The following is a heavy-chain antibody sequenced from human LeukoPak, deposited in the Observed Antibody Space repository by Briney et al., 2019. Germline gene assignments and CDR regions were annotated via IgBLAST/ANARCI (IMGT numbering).Heavy chain of an antibody. D-gene: IGHD5-18*01. CDR3: ARGEDTADAFDI. CDR2: INPNSGGT. Sequence: ASVKVSCKASGYTFTSYDINWVRQATGQGLEWMGWINPNSGGTNYAQKFQGRVTMTRDTSISTAYMELSRLRSDDTAVYYCARGEDTADAFDIWGQGTMVTVSS. J-gene: IGHJ3*02. V-gene: IGHV1-2*02. CDR1: GYTFTSYD.